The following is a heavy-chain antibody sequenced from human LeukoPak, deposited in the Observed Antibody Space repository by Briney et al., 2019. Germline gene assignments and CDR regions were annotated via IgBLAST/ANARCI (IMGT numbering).Heavy chain of an antibody. D-gene: IGHD6-19*01. CDR1: GYIFTHYA. CDR2: INTNTGNP. J-gene: IGHJ4*02. Sequence: ASVKVSCKASGYIFTHYALIWVRQAPGQGLEWMGWINTNTGNPTYAQGFTGRFVFSLDTSVSTAYLQISSLKAEDTAVYYCAREGVAGIDYWGQGTLVTVSS. CDR3: AREGVAGIDY. V-gene: IGHV7-4-1*02.